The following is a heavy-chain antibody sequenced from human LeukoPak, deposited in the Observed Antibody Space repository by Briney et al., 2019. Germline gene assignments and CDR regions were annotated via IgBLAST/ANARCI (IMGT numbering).Heavy chain of an antibody. CDR1: GFTFSSYA. CDR3: ARDPYCSGGSCYRAFDI. CDR2: ISYDGANK. Sequence: GGSLRLSCAASGFTFSSYAMHWVRQAPGKGLEWVAVISYDGANKYYADSVKGRFTISRDNSNNTLYLQMNSLRAEDTAVYYCARDPYCSGGSCYRAFDIWGQGTMVTVSS. V-gene: IGHV3-30-3*01. D-gene: IGHD2-15*01. J-gene: IGHJ3*02.